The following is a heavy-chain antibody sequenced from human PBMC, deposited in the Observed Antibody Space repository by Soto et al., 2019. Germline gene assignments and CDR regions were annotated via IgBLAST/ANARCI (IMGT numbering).Heavy chain of an antibody. J-gene: IGHJ4*02. V-gene: IGHV3-48*03. Sequence: GGSLRLSCAASGFTFSSYEMIWVRQSPGKGLEWVSYIDSSVSTRYYADSVKGRFTISRDNAKNSLYLQMNSLRADDTAVYYCARDEGSAWYFDYWGQGTLVTVSS. CDR1: GFTFSSYE. CDR2: IDSSVSTR. D-gene: IGHD6-19*01. CDR3: ARDEGSAWYFDY.